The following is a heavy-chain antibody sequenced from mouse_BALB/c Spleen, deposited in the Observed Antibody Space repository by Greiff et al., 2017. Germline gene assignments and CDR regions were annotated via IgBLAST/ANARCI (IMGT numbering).Heavy chain of an antibody. Sequence: QVQLKESGAELAKPGASVKMSCKASGYTFTSYWMHWVKQRPGQGLEWIGYINPSTGYTEYNQKFKDKATLTADKSSSTAYMQLSSLTSEDSAVYYCATYGSSLHWYFDVWGAGTTVTVSS. CDR2: INPSTGYT. J-gene: IGHJ1*01. D-gene: IGHD1-1*01. CDR1: GYTFTSYW. CDR3: ATYGSSLHWYFDV. V-gene: IGHV1-7*01.